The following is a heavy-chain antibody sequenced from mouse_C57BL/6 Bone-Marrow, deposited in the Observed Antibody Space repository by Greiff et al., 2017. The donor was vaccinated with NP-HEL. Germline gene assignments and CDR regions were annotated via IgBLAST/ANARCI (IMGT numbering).Heavy chain of an antibody. V-gene: IGHV14-4*01. CDR2: IDPENGDT. CDR1: GFNIKDDY. D-gene: IGHD1-1*02. Sequence: EVQLQESGAELVRPGASVKLSCTASGFNIKDDYMHWVKQRPDQGLEWIGWIDPENGDTEYASKFQGKATITADTSSNTAYLQLSSLTSEDTACYYCTPLWPNYAMDYWGQGTSVTVSS. CDR3: TPLWPNYAMDY. J-gene: IGHJ4*01.